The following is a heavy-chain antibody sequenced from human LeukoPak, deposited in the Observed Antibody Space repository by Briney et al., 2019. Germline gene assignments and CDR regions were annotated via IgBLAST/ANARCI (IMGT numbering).Heavy chain of an antibody. Sequence: SETLSLTCAVSGGSISSGGYSWRWIRQPPGRGLEWIGYIYHSGSTYYNPSLKSRVTISVDRSKNQFSLKLSSVTAADTAVYYCARVRYFDWLEYGMDVWGQGTTVTVSS. D-gene: IGHD3-9*01. J-gene: IGHJ6*02. CDR3: ARVRYFDWLEYGMDV. CDR1: GGSISSGGYS. CDR2: IYHSGST. V-gene: IGHV4-30-2*01.